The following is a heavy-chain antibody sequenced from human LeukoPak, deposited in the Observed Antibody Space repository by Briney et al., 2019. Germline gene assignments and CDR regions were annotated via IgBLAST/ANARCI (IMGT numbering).Heavy chain of an antibody. D-gene: IGHD1-26*01. V-gene: IGHV4-59*01. J-gene: IGHJ3*02. CDR3: ARPLYSGSPWYAFDI. CDR2: IYYSGTT. CDR1: GGSINDYY. Sequence: SETLSLTCTVSGGSINDYYWSWIRQPPGEGLEWIGNIYYSGTTSYNPSLESRVIISVDTSKNQFSLKLDSVTAADTAVYYCARPLYSGSPWYAFDIWGQGTMVTVSS.